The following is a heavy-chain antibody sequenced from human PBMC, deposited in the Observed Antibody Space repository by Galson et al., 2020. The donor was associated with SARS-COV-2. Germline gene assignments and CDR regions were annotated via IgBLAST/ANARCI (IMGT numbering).Heavy chain of an antibody. V-gene: IGHV1-18*01. D-gene: IGHD1-26*01. CDR3: ARFLLSSIVGASDY. CDR1: GYTFTSYG. J-gene: IGHJ4*02. CDR2: ISAYNGNT. Sequence: ASVKVSCKASGYTFTSYGISWVRQAPGQGLEWMGWISAYNGNTNYAQKLQGRVTMTTDTSTSTAYMELRSLRSDDTAVYYCARFLLSSIVGASDYWGQGTLVTVSS.